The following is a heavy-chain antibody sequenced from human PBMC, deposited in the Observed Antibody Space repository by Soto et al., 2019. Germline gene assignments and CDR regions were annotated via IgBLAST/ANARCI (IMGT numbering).Heavy chain of an antibody. D-gene: IGHD2-2*01. CDR1: GGSISSYY. CDR2: IYYSGST. V-gene: IGHV4-59*01. J-gene: IGHJ5*02. Sequence: LSLTCTVSGGSISSYYWSWIRQPPGKGLEWIGYIYYSGSTNYNPSLKSRVTISVDTSKNQFSLKLSSVTAADTAVYYCARDAGDCSSTSCSNWFDPWGQGTLVTVSS. CDR3: ARDAGDCSSTSCSNWFDP.